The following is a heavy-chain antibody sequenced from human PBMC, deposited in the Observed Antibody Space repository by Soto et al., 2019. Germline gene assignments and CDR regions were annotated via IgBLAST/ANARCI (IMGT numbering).Heavy chain of an antibody. J-gene: IGHJ4*02. CDR3: ARYTTPWYLDY. CDR1: GDSVSSNTAA. V-gene: IGHV6-1*01. CDR2: TYFRSQWYS. Sequence: PSPTLSLTCAISGDSVSSNTAARNWIRQSPSGGLEWLGRTYFRSQWYSDYAGSVRGRITINPDTAKNEFYLQLNSVTPEDSAVYYCARYTTPWYLDYWGQGTPVTVS. D-gene: IGHD2-2*02.